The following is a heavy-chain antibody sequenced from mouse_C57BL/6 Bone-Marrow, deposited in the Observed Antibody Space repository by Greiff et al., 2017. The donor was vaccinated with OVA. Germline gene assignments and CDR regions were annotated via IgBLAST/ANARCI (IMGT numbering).Heavy chain of an antibody. CDR1: GYTFTSYD. Sequence: QVQLQQSGPELVKPGASVKLSCKASGYTFTSYDINWVKQRPGQGLEWIGWIYPRDGSTKYNEKFKGKATLTVDTSSSTAYMELHSLTSEDSAVYFCAREGDSYDYDVGFAYWGQGTLVTVSA. V-gene: IGHV1-85*01. CDR3: AREGDSYDYDVGFAY. D-gene: IGHD2-4*01. CDR2: IYPRDGST. J-gene: IGHJ3*01.